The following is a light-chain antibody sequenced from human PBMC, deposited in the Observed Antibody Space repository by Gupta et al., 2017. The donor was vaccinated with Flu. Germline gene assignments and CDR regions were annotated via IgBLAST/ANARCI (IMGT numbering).Light chain of an antibody. J-gene: IGKJ1*01. V-gene: IGKV1-5*03. CDR1: QSISSC. Sequence: GDRVTITCRASQSISSCLAWFLQKPGKPPQPLIYKASILEEGVPSRFSGRGSGTDFTLTISSLQPDDSATYYCQQYNSYSWTFGQGTKVEIK. CDR3: QQYNSYSWT. CDR2: KAS.